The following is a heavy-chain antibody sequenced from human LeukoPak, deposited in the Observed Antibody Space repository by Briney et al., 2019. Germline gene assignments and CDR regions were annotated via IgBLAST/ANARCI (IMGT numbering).Heavy chain of an antibody. V-gene: IGHV4-59*08. CDR2: IYYSGST. Sequence: SETLSLTCTVSGGSISSYYWSWIRQPPGKGLEWIGYIYYSGSTNYNPSLKSRVTISVDTSKNQFSLKLSSVTAADTDVYYCARWRPIAAAGMSGMDVWGQGTTVTVSS. CDR1: GGSISSYY. D-gene: IGHD6-13*01. J-gene: IGHJ6*02. CDR3: ARWRPIAAAGMSGMDV.